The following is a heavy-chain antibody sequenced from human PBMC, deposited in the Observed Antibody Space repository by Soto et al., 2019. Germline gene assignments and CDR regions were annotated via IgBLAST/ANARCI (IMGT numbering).Heavy chain of an antibody. V-gene: IGHV3-53*04. CDR3: AFSGYDFPPAFDY. CDR1: GFTVSSNY. CDR2: IYSGGST. J-gene: IGHJ4*02. Sequence: GESLRLSCAASGFTVSSNYMSWVRQAPGKGLEWVSVIYSGGSTYYADSVKGRFTISRHNSKNTLYLQMNSLRAEDTAVYYCAFSGYDFPPAFDYWGQGTLVTVSS. D-gene: IGHD5-12*01.